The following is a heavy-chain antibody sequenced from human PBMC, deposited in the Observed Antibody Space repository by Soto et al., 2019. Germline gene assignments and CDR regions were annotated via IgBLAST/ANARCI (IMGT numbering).Heavy chain of an antibody. V-gene: IGHV1-8*01. Sequence: QVQLVQSGAEVKKPGASVKVSCKASGYTFTSYDINWVRQATGQGLEWMGWMNPNSGNTGYAQKFQGRVTMTRNTSIRTAYMELSSLRSEVTAVYYCARWPDGYYYYGMDVWGQGTRVTVSS. CDR1: GYTFTSYD. CDR2: MNPNSGNT. CDR3: ARWPDGYYYYGMDV. J-gene: IGHJ6*02.